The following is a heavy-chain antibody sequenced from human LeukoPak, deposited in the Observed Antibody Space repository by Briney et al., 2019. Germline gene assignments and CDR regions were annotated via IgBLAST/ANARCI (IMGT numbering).Heavy chain of an antibody. Sequence: ASVKVSCKASGGTFSSYAISWVRQAPGQGLEWMGGIIPIFGTPNYAQKFQGRVTITADESTSTAYMELSSLRSEDTAVYYCARGRVYYDSSGYYYEMDVWGKGTTVTVSS. V-gene: IGHV1-69*13. J-gene: IGHJ6*04. CDR3: ARGRVYYDSSGYYYEMDV. CDR1: GGTFSSYA. D-gene: IGHD3-22*01. CDR2: IIPIFGTP.